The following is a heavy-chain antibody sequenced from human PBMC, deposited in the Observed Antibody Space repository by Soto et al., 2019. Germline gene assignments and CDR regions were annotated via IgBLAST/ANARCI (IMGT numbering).Heavy chain of an antibody. CDR2: IYYSGST. CDR3: ARDSPYSSSSGFDY. J-gene: IGHJ4*02. V-gene: IGHV4-59*01. Sequence: PSETLSLTCTVSGGSISSYYWSWIRQPPGKGLEWIGYIYYSGSTNYNPSLKSRVTISVDTSKNQFSLKLSSVTAADTAVYYCARDSPYSSSSGFDYWGQGTLVTVSS. D-gene: IGHD6-6*01. CDR1: GGSISSYY.